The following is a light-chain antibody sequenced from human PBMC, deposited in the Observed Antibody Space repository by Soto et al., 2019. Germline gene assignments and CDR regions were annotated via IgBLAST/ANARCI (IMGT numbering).Light chain of an antibody. CDR1: QSINTY. CDR2: AAS. Sequence: DIQMTQSPSSLSASVGYRVTITCRASQSINTYLNWYQQKPGKAPKLLIYAASSLQSGFPSRFSGSGSGTDFTLTISSLQLEDFATFYCQQSYSSHRLTFGQGTRLEIK. CDR3: QQSYSSHRLT. J-gene: IGKJ5*01. V-gene: IGKV1-39*01.